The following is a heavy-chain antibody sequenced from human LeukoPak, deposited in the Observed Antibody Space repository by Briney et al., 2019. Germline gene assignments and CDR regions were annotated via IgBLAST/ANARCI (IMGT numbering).Heavy chain of an antibody. CDR3: AREYSSSFHAFDV. D-gene: IGHD3-22*01. Sequence: GGSLSLSCAASGLTFSDYAMSWVRQAPGKGLEWVSVIYSDDTTYYAGSVKGRFTVSRDNSKNTLFLQMNSLRAEDTAVYYCAREYSSSFHAFDVWGQGTMVTVSS. V-gene: IGHV3-53*01. J-gene: IGHJ3*01. CDR2: IYSDDTT. CDR1: GLTFSDYA.